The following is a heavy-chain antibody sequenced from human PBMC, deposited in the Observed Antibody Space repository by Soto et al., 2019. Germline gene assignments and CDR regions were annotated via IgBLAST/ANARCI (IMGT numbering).Heavy chain of an antibody. D-gene: IGHD1-26*01. J-gene: IGHJ4*02. CDR1: GFTFSDHY. V-gene: IGHV3-72*01. CDR2: SRNKANRYTI. Sequence: GGSLRLSCVVSGFTFSDHYMDWVRQAPGKGLEWVGRSRNKANRYTIEYAASVKGRFTISRDDSKNSLYLQMNSLRTEDTAVYYCVRLWDYYFDYWGQGTLVTVSS. CDR3: VRLWDYYFDY.